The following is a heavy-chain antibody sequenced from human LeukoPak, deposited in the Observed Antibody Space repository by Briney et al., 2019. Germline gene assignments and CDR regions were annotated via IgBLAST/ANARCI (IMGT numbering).Heavy chain of an antibody. CDR1: GDPISSYF. D-gene: IGHD5-18*01. CDR2: IYYSGST. Sequence: PSETPSLTCTVSGDPISSYFWSWIRQPPGKGLEWIGYIYYSGSTNYNPSLKSRVTISVDTSKNQFSLKLSSVTAADTAVYYCARGSSYGYMGYYGMDVWGQGTTVTVSS. J-gene: IGHJ6*02. V-gene: IGHV4-59*01. CDR3: ARGSSYGYMGYYGMDV.